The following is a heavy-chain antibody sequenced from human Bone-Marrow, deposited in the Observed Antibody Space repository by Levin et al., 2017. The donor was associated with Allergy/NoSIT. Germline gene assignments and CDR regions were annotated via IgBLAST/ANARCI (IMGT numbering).Heavy chain of an antibody. CDR3: ARGPMYYYDSRGSYFNWYFDP. D-gene: IGHD3-22*01. Sequence: GGSLRLSCTTSGFTFISSAMSWVRQAPGKGLDWVSSISGTGANTYYADSVKGRFTISRDNSKNTLYLHMNSLRAEDTAVYYCARGPMYYYDSRGSYFNWYFDPWGRGTLVTVSS. V-gene: IGHV3-23*01. CDR1: GFTFISSA. J-gene: IGHJ2*01. CDR2: ISGTGANT.